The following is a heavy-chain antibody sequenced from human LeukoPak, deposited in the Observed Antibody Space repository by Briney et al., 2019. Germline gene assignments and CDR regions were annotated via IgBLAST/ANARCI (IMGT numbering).Heavy chain of an antibody. Sequence: ASVKVSCKASGYTFASYNMPWVRQAPGQGLEWMGIINPSGGSTSYAQKLQGRVTMTRDTSTSTVYMELSSLRSEDTAVHYCARERIFEVRGVKAFDYWGQGTLVTVSS. CDR1: GYTFASYN. V-gene: IGHV1-46*01. J-gene: IGHJ4*02. D-gene: IGHD3-10*01. CDR2: INPSGGST. CDR3: ARERIFEVRGVKAFDY.